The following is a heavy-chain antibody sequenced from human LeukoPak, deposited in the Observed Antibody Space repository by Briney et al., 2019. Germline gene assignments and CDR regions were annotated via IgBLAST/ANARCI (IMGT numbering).Heavy chain of an antibody. V-gene: IGHV4-4*07. Sequence: SETLSLTCTVSGVSIRTYYWSWIRQPAGKGLEWIGRMYPCGSTTYKPSLKTRVTMSVDTSKKQFSLRLSSVTAADTAVYYCAGSAYYYYMDVWGKGTTVTVSS. J-gene: IGHJ6*03. CDR2: MYPCGST. D-gene: IGHD3-10*01. CDR3: AGSAYYYYMDV. CDR1: GVSIRTYY.